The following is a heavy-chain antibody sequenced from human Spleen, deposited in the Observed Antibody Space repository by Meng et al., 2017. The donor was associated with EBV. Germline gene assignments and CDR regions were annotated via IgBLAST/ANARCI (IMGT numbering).Heavy chain of an antibody. V-gene: IGHV3-11*01. J-gene: IGHJ4*02. CDR2: IGPTGSAT. CDR1: GFTFSDSY. Sequence: QVQLVHSGGGLVKPGGSLRLSCAASGFTFSDSYMSWIRQTPGKGLEWVSYIGPTGSATFYADSVQGRFTISRDNANNLLYLQMSSLRAEDMAVYYCAKVAGPYYFDYWGQGTLVTVFS. D-gene: IGHD6-25*01. CDR3: AKVAGPYYFDY.